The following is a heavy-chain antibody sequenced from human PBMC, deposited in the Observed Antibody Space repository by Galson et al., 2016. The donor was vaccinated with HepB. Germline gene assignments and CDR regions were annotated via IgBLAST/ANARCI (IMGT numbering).Heavy chain of an antibody. CDR3: AREEGYCSSTDCYTGLGFDP. CDR2: IYYNGST. J-gene: IGHJ5*02. CDR1: GGSINSGGYY. Sequence: TLSLTCTVFGGSINSGGYYWSWIRQHPGKALEWIGDIYYNGSTFYNPSLKSRVTISLDTSKVVFSLKLRSVTAADTAMYYCAREEGYCSSTDCYTGLGFDPWGQGIQVIVSS. V-gene: IGHV4-31*03. D-gene: IGHD2-2*02.